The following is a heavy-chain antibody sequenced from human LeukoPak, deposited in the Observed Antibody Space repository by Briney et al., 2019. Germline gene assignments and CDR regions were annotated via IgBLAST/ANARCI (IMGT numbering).Heavy chain of an antibody. CDR1: GFTFSSYA. CDR3: ARSEWQNNYFDY. Sequence: GGSLRLSCAGSGFTFSSYAMHWVRQAPGKGLEWVAVISYDGSNKYYADSVKGRFTISRDNSKNTLYLQMNSLRAEDTAVYYCARSEWQNNYFDYWGQGTLVTVSS. D-gene: IGHD3-3*01. V-gene: IGHV3-30*04. J-gene: IGHJ4*02. CDR2: ISYDGSNK.